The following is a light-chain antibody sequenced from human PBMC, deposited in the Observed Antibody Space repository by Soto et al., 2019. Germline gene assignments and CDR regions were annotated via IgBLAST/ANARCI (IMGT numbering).Light chain of an antibody. J-gene: IGLJ2*01. CDR2: LEGSGSY. V-gene: IGLV4-60*02. CDR1: SGHSSYI. Sequence: QPVLTQSSSASASLGSSVKLTCTLSSGHSSYIIAWHQQQPGKAPRYLMKLEGSGSYNKGSGVPDRFSGSSSGADRYLTISNLQFEDEADYYCETWDSNTVVFGGGTKLTFL. CDR3: ETWDSNTVV.